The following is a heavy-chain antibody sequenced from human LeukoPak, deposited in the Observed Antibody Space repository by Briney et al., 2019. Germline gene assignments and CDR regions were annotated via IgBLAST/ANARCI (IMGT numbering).Heavy chain of an antibody. V-gene: IGHV3-30*03. CDR1: GFTFSTYG. D-gene: IGHD3-22*01. CDR2: ISYDGSNK. Sequence: PGRSLRLSCAASGFTFSTYGMHWVRQAPGKGLEWVAVISYDGSNKYYADSVKGRFTISRDNSKNTLYLQMNSLRAEDTAVYYCARDRVRVGYYYDSSGYYNWGQGTLVTVSS. J-gene: IGHJ4*02. CDR3: ARDRVRVGYYYDSSGYYN.